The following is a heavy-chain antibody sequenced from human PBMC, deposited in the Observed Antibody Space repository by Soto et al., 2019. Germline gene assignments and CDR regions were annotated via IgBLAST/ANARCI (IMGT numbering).Heavy chain of an antibody. CDR3: AKAGLRITMVRGYAFDI. V-gene: IGHV3-9*01. Sequence: GGSLRLSCAASGFTFDDYAMHWVRQAPGKGLEWVSGISWNSGSIGYADSVKGRFTISRDNAKNSLYLQMNSLRAEDTALYYCAKAGLRITMVRGYAFDIWGQGTMVTVSS. CDR2: ISWNSGSI. D-gene: IGHD3-10*01. CDR1: GFTFDDYA. J-gene: IGHJ3*02.